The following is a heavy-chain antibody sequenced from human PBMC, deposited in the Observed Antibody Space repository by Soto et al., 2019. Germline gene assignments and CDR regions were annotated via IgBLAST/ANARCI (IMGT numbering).Heavy chain of an antibody. V-gene: IGHV4-39*01. CDR3: ARPLAYYNSWFDP. Sequence: SLTCTVSGGSISSSSYYWGWIRQPPGKGLEWIGSIYYSGSTYYNPSLKSRVTISVDTSKNQFSLKLSSVTAADTAVYYCARPLAYYNSWFDPWGQGTLVTVSS. CDR2: IYYSGST. D-gene: IGHD3-10*01. J-gene: IGHJ5*02. CDR1: GGSISSSSYY.